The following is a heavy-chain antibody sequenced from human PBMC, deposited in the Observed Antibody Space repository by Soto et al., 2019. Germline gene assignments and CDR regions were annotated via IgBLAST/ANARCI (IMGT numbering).Heavy chain of an antibody. Sequence: SETLSLTCTVSGGSISSGGYYRSWIRQHPGKGLEWIGYIYYSGSTYYNPSLKSRVTISVDTSKNQCSLKLSSVTASDTAVYYCAKAVNYYGSGSYYGLGAFDIWGQGTMVTVSS. J-gene: IGHJ3*02. CDR1: GGSISSGGYY. CDR2: IYYSGST. CDR3: AKAVNYYGSGSYYGLGAFDI. D-gene: IGHD3-10*01. V-gene: IGHV4-31*03.